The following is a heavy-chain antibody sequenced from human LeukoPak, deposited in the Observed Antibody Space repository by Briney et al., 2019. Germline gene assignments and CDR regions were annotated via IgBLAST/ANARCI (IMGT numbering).Heavy chain of an antibody. CDR2: IYYSGST. V-gene: IGHV4-59*01. D-gene: IGHD5-24*01. Sequence: SETLSLTCTVSGGSISSYYWSWIRQPPGKGLEWIGYIYYSGSTNYNPSLKSRVTISVDTSKNQFSLKLSSVTAADTAVYYFARGSFDGYNWNWFDPWGQGTLVTVSS. J-gene: IGHJ5*02. CDR1: GGSISSYY. CDR3: ARGSFDGYNWNWFDP.